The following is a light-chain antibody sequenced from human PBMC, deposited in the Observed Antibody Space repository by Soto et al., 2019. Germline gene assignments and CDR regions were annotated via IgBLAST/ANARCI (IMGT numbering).Light chain of an antibody. CDR3: LQYDNTPRT. J-gene: IGKJ1*01. CDR1: HDIGQK. V-gene: IGKV1-6*01. CDR2: AAS. Sequence: IEMTQSPSPLSASVGDRVILTCRASHDIGQKLGWYQQKPGDAPKLLIFAASTVYNGVPPRCSGSGSGTLFTLTISSLEPEDFAAYYCLQYDNTPRTFGQGTTVEI.